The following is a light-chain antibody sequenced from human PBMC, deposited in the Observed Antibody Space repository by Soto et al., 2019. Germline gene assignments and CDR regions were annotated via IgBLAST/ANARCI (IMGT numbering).Light chain of an antibody. CDR2: TAS. CDR3: QKYNSVPFT. J-gene: IGKJ3*01. Sequence: DIQMTQSPSSLSASVGDRVTITCRASQGIANYLAWYQQKPGKVPKLLIYTASTLESGVPSRFSGSGSGTDFTLTISSLQPEDVAIYYCQKYNSVPFTFGPGTRVDIK. CDR1: QGIANY. V-gene: IGKV1-27*01.